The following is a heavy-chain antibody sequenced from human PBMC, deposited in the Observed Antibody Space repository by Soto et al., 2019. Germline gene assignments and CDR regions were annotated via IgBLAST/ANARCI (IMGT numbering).Heavy chain of an antibody. J-gene: IGHJ4*02. CDR2: INDYGTTI. CDR1: GFNLRSYW. V-gene: IGHV3-74*01. Sequence: EVQLVESGGGLVQSGGSLRLSCAASGFNLRSYWMHWVRQAPGKGLVWVSRINDYGTTINYAESVEGRFTISRDATKSEVYLQMNNLRAEDTAVYYCARGGLEPFDYLGQGALVTVSS. CDR3: ARGGLEPFDY. D-gene: IGHD1-1*01.